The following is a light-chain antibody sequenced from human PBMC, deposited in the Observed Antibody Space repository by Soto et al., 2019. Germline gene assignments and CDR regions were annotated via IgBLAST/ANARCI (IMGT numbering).Light chain of an antibody. CDR2: RNN. J-gene: IGLJ1*01. Sequence: QSALTQPPSASGTPGQRVTISCSGSSSNIGSDYVYWYQQFPGTVPKLLIYRNNQRPSGVPDRFSGSKSGTSASLAISGLRSEDEADYYCAAWDDSLSGYVFGTGTKVTVL. CDR3: AAWDDSLSGYV. CDR1: SSNIGSDY. V-gene: IGLV1-47*01.